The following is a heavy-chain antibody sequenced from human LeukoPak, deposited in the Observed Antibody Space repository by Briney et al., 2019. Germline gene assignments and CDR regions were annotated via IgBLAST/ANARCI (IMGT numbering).Heavy chain of an antibody. Sequence: SVKVSCKASVGTFSSYAISWVRQAPGQGLEWVGRIIPIFGTANYAQKFQGRATITTDKSKITAYMELSSQRSEDTAVYYCARANGVYNYGFDYWGQGTLVTVSS. CDR1: VGTFSSYA. CDR2: IIPIFGTA. J-gene: IGHJ4*02. D-gene: IGHD5-18*01. CDR3: ARANGVYNYGFDY. V-gene: IGHV1-69*05.